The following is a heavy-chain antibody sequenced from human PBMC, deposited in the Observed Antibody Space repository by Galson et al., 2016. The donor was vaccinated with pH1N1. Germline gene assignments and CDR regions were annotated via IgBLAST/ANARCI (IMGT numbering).Heavy chain of an antibody. J-gene: IGHJ6*02. CDR2: VYPGDSDT. CDR3: ARHQSSSDDYFFYHMDV. D-gene: IGHD6-6*01. Sequence: QSGAEVKKPGESLKISCKGSGYIFSTFWIGWVRQMPGKGLEWMGIVYPGDSDTRYNPSFKGQVTISVDKSISTAYLQWSSLKASDSAIYFCARHQSSSDDYFFYHMDVWGQGTTVTVSS. CDR1: GYIFSTFW. V-gene: IGHV5-51*01.